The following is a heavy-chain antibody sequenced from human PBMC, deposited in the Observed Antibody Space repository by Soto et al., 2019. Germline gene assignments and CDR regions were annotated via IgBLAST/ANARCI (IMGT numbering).Heavy chain of an antibody. CDR3: AGALENPYFYYGLNV. CDR1: GYRFSSYW. V-gene: IGHV5-51*01. Sequence: GASLKISCEGSGYRFSSYWNGWVRQMPGRGLEWMGIIYPGDSATRYSPSFQGQVTISADKSISTAYLQWSSLKASDTATYYCAGALENPYFYYGLNVWGQGTTVTVSS. J-gene: IGHJ6*02. D-gene: IGHD1-1*01. CDR2: IYPGDSAT.